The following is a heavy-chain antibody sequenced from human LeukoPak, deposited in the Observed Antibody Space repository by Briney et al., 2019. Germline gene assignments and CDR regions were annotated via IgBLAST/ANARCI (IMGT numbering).Heavy chain of an antibody. J-gene: IGHJ3*02. Sequence: GGSLRLSCAASGFTFSSYAMHWVRQAPGKGLEWVAVISYDGSNKYYADSVKGRFTISRDNSKNTLYLQMNSLRAEDTAVYYCARGHQLRSFPPGALDIWGQGTMVTVSS. D-gene: IGHD3-9*01. CDR2: ISYDGSNK. V-gene: IGHV3-30-3*01. CDR3: ARGHQLRSFPPGALDI. CDR1: GFTFSSYA.